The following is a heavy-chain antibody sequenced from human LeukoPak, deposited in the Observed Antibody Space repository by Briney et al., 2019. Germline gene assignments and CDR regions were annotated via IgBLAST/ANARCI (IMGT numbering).Heavy chain of an antibody. D-gene: IGHD5-24*01. Sequence: ASVKVSCKTSGYTFTTYSMNWVRQAPGQGLEWMGWINTNTGNPTYAQGFTGRFVFSLDTSVSTAYLQISSLKPEDTAVYYCARRRRDGYNFPDKWGQGTLVTVSS. V-gene: IGHV7-4-1*02. J-gene: IGHJ1*01. CDR3: ARRRRDGYNFPDK. CDR1: GYTFTTYS. CDR2: INTNTGNP.